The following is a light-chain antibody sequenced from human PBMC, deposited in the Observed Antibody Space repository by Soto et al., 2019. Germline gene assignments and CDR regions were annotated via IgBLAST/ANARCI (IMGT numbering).Light chain of an antibody. V-gene: IGLV1-44*01. CDR2: SNT. CDR1: SSNIGSNT. J-gene: IGLJ1*01. CDR3: SVWADSLYGGV. Sequence: QSVLTQPPSVSATPGQRVTISCSGSSSNIGSNTVNWYRQLPETAPKVLIYSNTQRPSGGPDRFSGSKSGTSASLAISGLQFEDVAYYYCSVWADSLYGGVFGIGTKLTVL.